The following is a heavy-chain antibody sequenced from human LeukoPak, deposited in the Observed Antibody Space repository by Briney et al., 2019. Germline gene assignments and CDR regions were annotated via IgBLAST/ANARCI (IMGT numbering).Heavy chain of an antibody. Sequence: GGSLRLSCAASGFTFSSYAMSWVRQAPGKGLEWVSAISGSGGSTYYADSVKGRFTISRDNSKNTLYLQMNSLRAEDTAVYYCAKSITMIVVVITLDYWGQGTLVSVTS. V-gene: IGHV3-23*01. CDR2: ISGSGGST. J-gene: IGHJ4*02. CDR1: GFTFSSYA. CDR3: AKSITMIVVVITLDY. D-gene: IGHD3-22*01.